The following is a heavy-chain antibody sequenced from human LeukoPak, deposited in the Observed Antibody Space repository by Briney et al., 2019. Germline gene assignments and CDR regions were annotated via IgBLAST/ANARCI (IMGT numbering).Heavy chain of an antibody. V-gene: IGHV3-7*01. D-gene: IGHD3-3*01. CDR3: ARDGDFWSAQGAFDI. J-gene: IGHJ3*02. CDR1: GFTFNNYW. Sequence: GGSLRLSCAASGFTFNNYWMSWVCLAPGKGLEWVANIKKDGSEKFYVDSVKGRFTISRDNAKNSLYLQMNSLRAEDTAVYYCARDGDFWSAQGAFDIWGQGTMVTVSS. CDR2: IKKDGSEK.